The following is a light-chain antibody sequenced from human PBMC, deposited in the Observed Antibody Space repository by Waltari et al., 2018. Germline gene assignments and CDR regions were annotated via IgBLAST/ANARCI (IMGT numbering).Light chain of an antibody. CDR3: AAWDDSLSGVV. V-gene: IGLV1-36*01. CDR2: YDD. CDR1: SSNIGNNA. Sequence: QSVLTQPPSVSEAPRQRVTISCSGSSSNIGNNAVNWYQQLPGKAPKLLIYYDDLLPSGVSDRFSGSKSGTSASLAISGLQSEDEADYYRAAWDDSLSGVVFGGGTKLTVL. J-gene: IGLJ2*01.